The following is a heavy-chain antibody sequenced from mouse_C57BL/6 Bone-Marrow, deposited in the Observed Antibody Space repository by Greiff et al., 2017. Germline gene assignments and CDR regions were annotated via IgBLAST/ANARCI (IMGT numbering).Heavy chain of an antibody. D-gene: IGHD1-1*01. Sequence: VQLQQSGPGLVQPSQSLSITCTVSGFSLTSYGVHWVRQSPGKGLEWLGVIWSGGSTDYNAAFISRLSISKDNSKSQVFVKMNSLQADDPAIYYCARDRGVVATWGEFDYFDYWGQGTTLTVSS. J-gene: IGHJ2*01. V-gene: IGHV2-2*01. CDR1: GFSLTSYG. CDR3: ARDRGVVATWGEFDYFDY. CDR2: IWSGGST.